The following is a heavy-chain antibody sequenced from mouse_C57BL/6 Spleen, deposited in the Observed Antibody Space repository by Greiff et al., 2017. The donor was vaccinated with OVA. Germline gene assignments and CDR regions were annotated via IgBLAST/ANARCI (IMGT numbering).Heavy chain of an antibody. Sequence: QVQLHQPGAELVKPGASVKMSCKASGYTFTSYWITWVKQRPGQGLEWIGDIYPGSGSTNYNEKFKSKATLTVDTSSSTAYMQLSSLTSEDSAVYYCARNGYFYAMDYWGQGTSVTVSS. J-gene: IGHJ4*01. CDR2: IYPGSGST. CDR3: ARNGYFYAMDY. CDR1: GYTFTSYW. V-gene: IGHV1-55*01.